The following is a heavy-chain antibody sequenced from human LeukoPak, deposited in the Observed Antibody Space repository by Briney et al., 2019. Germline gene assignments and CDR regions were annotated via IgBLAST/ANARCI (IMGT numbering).Heavy chain of an antibody. V-gene: IGHV3-48*03. Sequence: GGTLRLSCAASGFTFSSYEMNWVRQAPGKGLEWVSYISGSGSTIYYADSVKGRFTISRDNAKNSLYLQMNSLRAEDTAVYYCARIYCSSTSCLFDYWGQGTLVTVSS. J-gene: IGHJ4*02. CDR3: ARIYCSSTSCLFDY. D-gene: IGHD2-2*01. CDR1: GFTFSSYE. CDR2: ISGSGSTI.